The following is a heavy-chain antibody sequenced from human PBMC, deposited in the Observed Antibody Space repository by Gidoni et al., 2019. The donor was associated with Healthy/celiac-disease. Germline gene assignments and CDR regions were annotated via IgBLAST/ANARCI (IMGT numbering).Heavy chain of an antibody. V-gene: IGHV3-7*01. D-gene: IGHD6-19*01. CDR3: ARELRYSSVVLWFDP. Sequence: APGKGLEWVANIKQDGSEKYYVDSVKGRFTISRDNAKNSLYLQMNSLRAEDTAVYYCARELRYSSVVLWFDPWGQGTLVTVSS. J-gene: IGHJ5*02. CDR2: IKQDGSEK.